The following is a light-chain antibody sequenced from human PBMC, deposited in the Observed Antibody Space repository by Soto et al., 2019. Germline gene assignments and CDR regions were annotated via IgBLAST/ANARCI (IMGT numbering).Light chain of an antibody. CDR1: QSVLYSSNNKNY. CDR2: WAS. Sequence: DIVMTQSPGSLAVSLGETATINCKSSQSVLYSSNNKNYFAWYQQNPGQPPKLLIYWASTRESGVPDRFSGSGSGTDFTQTISSPQAEDVAVYYCQQSYSRPPVGTFGQGNKVEIK. V-gene: IGKV4-1*01. J-gene: IGKJ1*01. CDR3: QQSYSRPPVGT.